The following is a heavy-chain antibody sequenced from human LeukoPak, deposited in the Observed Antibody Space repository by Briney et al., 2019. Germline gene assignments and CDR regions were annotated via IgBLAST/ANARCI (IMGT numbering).Heavy chain of an antibody. Sequence: SETLSLTCTVSGGSISSYYWSWLRQPPGKERDWIGFIYYSGITDYNPSLKSRVTMSLDTSKNRFSLNLNSVTAAETAVYYCARGSGGGSGNNYKDHYYGMDVWGQGTTVTVSS. J-gene: IGHJ6*02. CDR2: IYYSGIT. V-gene: IGHV4-59*12. CDR1: GGSISSYY. CDR3: ARGSGGGSGNNYKDHYYGMDV. D-gene: IGHD3-10*01.